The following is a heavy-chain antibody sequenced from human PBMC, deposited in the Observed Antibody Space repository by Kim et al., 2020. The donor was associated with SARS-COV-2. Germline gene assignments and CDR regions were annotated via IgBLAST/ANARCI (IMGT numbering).Heavy chain of an antibody. CDR1: GFSFSDYY. J-gene: IGHJ6*02. CDR2: ISGSSTYT. CDR3: ASFPENYYYYDGMDV. V-gene: IGHV3-11*03. Sequence: GGSLRLSCAASGFSFSDYYMIWIRQAPGKGLEWVSYISGSSTYTNYADSVKGRFTISRDNAKKSLYLQMNSLRAEDTAVYYCASFPENYYYYDGMDVWGQGTTVTVSS.